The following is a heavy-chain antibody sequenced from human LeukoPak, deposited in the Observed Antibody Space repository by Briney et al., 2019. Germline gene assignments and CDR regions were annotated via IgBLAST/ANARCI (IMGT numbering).Heavy chain of an antibody. J-gene: IGHJ4*02. Sequence: TGGSLRLSCAASGFTFSSYSMNWVRQAPGKGLEWVSSISSSSSYIYYADSVKGRFTISRDNAKNSLYLQMNSLRAEDTAVYYCARDPYHYDYVWGSYRQKGYYFDYWGQGTLVTVSS. CDR1: GFTFSSYS. CDR3: ARDPYHYDYVWGSYRQKGYYFDY. V-gene: IGHV3-21*01. D-gene: IGHD3-16*02. CDR2: ISSSSSYI.